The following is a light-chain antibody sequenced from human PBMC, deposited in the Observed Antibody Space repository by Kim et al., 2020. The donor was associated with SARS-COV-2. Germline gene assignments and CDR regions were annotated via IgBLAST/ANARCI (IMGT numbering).Light chain of an antibody. Sequence: DIQLTQSPSFLSASVGDRVTIACRPSQAIGRSLAWYQQKPGKAPRLLVYDASTLQRGVPAGFSGSASGTEFTLTISSLQPEDFETYYCQQHNAYPPTFGGGTKVDIK. J-gene: IGKJ4*01. V-gene: IGKV1-9*01. CDR3: QQHNAYPPT. CDR1: QAIGRS. CDR2: DAS.